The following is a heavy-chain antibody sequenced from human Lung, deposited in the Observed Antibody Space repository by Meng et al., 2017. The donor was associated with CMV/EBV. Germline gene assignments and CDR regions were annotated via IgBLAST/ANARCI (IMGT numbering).Heavy chain of an antibody. D-gene: IGHD3-10*01. CDR2: IYYSGST. CDR1: GGSISSYY. CDR3: ASGKYYYGSGSYYNYYYYGMDV. V-gene: IGHV4-59*01. Sequence: SXTLSLXCTVSGGSISSYYWSWIRQPPGKGLEWIGYIYYSGSTNYNPSLKSRVTISVDTSKNQFSLKLSSVTAADTAVYYCASGKYYYGSGSYYNYYYYGMDVWXQGTTVTVS. J-gene: IGHJ6*02.